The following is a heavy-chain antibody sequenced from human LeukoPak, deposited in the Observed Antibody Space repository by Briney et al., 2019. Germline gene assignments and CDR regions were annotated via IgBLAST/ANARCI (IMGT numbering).Heavy chain of an antibody. CDR2: IYTSGST. CDR3: ARHSAYCSSTSCFYLDY. D-gene: IGHD2-2*01. CDR1: GGSISSGSYY. V-gene: IGHV4-61*02. Sequence: SETLSLTCTVSGGSISSGSYYWSWIRQPAGKGLEWIGRIYTSGSTNYNPSLKSRVTISVDTSKNQFSLKLSSVTAADTAVYYCARHSAYCSSTSCFYLDYWGQGTLVTVSS. J-gene: IGHJ4*02.